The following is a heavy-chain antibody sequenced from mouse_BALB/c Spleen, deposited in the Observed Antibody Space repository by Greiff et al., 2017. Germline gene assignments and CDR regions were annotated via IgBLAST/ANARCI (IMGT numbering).Heavy chain of an antibody. CDR1: GFSLTSYG. J-gene: IGHJ4*01. CDR2: IWAGGST. D-gene: IGHD1-1*01. V-gene: IGHV2-9*02. Sequence: VKLVESGPGLVAPSQSLSITCTVSGFSLTSYGVHWVRQPPGKGLEWLGVIWAGGSTNYNSALMSRLSISKDNSKSQVFLKMNSLQTDDTAMYYCARDPYYYGSSYYYAMDYWGQGTSVTVSS. CDR3: ARDPYYYGSSYYYAMDY.